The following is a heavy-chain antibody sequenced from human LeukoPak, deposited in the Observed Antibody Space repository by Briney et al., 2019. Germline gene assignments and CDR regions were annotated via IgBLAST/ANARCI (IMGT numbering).Heavy chain of an antibody. CDR1: GFSFSSYA. V-gene: IGHV3-64*04. CDR2: ISSNGGST. D-gene: IGHD1-7*01. Sequence: GGSLILSCSASGFSFSSYAMHWVRQAPGKGLEYVSVISSNGGSTYYADSVKGRFTISRDNSKNTLYLQMNSLRGEDTAVYYCAKDREGTIADYFDYWGQGTLVTVSS. J-gene: IGHJ4*02. CDR3: AKDREGTIADYFDY.